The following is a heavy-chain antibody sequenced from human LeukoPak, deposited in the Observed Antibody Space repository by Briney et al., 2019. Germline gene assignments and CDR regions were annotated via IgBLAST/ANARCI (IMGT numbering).Heavy chain of an antibody. D-gene: IGHD6-13*01. CDR1: GYSFTNYY. CDR3: ASSAGQQLVRFSWFDP. Sequence: GASVKVSCKASGYSFTNYYMHWVRQAPGQGLGWMGWINPNSGGTNYAQKFQGRVTMTRDTSISTAYMELSRLRSDDTAVYYCASSAGQQLVRFSWFDPWGQGTLVTVSS. CDR2: INPNSGGT. J-gene: IGHJ5*02. V-gene: IGHV1-2*02.